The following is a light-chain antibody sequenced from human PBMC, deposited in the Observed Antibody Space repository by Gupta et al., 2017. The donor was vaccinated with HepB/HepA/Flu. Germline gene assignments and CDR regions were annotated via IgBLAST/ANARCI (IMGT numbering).Light chain of an antibody. CDR3: QQSYSTPPT. CDR2: VAS. Sequence: DIKMTQSPSSLSASVGDRVTITCLASQSIDSYLNSYQQKSGKAPKLLIYVASSLQSGVPSRFSGSGSGTDFTLTISSLQPEDFASYYCQQSYSTPPTFGQGTKVEIK. CDR1: QSIDSY. J-gene: IGKJ1*01. V-gene: IGKV1-39*01.